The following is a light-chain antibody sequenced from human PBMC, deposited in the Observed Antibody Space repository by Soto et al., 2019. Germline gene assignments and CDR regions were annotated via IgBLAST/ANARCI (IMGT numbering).Light chain of an antibody. CDR2: GQS. Sequence: VLTQSPGTLSMSPWERATLSCRASQSVTNFYFAWYQQKPGQAPRLLIYGQSSRPTGIPDRFSGSGSGTDSTLTISSLEPEDFAVYYCQQYGSSPWTFGPGTKVEMK. CDR3: QQYGSSPWT. V-gene: IGKV3-20*01. J-gene: IGKJ1*01. CDR1: QSVTNFY.